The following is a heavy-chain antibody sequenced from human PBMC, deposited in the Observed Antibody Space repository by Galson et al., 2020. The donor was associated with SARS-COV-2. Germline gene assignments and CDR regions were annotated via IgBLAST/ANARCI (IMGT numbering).Heavy chain of an antibody. Sequence: GGSLRLPCAASGFTFSSYGMHWVRQAPGKGLEGAAVIWPDGSNKTYADFVTGRFTISRDNSKNTLYLQMNSLRAEDTAVYYCARGSGLGYYFDCWCQGTLGTVSS. CDR3: ARGSGLGYYFDC. D-gene: IGHD3-10*01. J-gene: IGHJ4*02. V-gene: IGHV3-33*01. CDR2: IWPDGSNK. CDR1: GFTFSSYG.